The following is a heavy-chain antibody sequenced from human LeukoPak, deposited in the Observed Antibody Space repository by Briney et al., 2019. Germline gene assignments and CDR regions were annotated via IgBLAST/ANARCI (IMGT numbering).Heavy chain of an antibody. CDR3: ARASSSGSQPYYFVY. CDR2: INPNSGGT. Sequence: ASVKVSCKASGYTFTGYYMHWVRQAPGQGLEWMGWINPNSGGTNYAQKFQGRVTMTRDTSISTAYMELSRLRSDDTAVYYCARASSSGSQPYYFVYWGQGTLVTVSS. D-gene: IGHD3-22*01. J-gene: IGHJ4*02. CDR1: GYTFTGYY. V-gene: IGHV1-2*02.